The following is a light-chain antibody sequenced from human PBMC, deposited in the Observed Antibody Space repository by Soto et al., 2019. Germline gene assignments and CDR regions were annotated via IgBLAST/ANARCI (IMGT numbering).Light chain of an antibody. V-gene: IGLV2-14*02. CDR3: NSYTTLSNRV. CDR1: SSDVGSYNL. CDR2: EGN. Sequence: QSALTQPASVSGSPGQSITISCTGTSSDVGSYNLVSWYQVHPDKAPKLIIYEGNKRPSGVSDRFSGSKSGDTASLTISGLQTEDEGDYYCNSYTTLSNRVFGTGTKVTVL. J-gene: IGLJ1*01.